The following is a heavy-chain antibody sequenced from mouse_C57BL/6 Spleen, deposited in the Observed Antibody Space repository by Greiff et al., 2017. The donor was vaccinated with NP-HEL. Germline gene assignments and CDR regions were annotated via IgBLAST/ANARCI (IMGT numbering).Heavy chain of an antibody. CDR1: GYTFTSYW. V-gene: IGHV1-74*01. CDR2: IHPSDSDT. CDR3: AIEISTVVEGFDY. Sequence: QVQLKESGAELVKPGASVKVSCKASGYTFTSYWMHWVKQRPGQGLEWIGRIHPSDSDTNYNQKFKGKATLTVDKSSSTAYMQLSRLTSEDSAVYYCAIEISTVVEGFDYWGQGTTLTVSS. J-gene: IGHJ2*01. D-gene: IGHD1-1*01.